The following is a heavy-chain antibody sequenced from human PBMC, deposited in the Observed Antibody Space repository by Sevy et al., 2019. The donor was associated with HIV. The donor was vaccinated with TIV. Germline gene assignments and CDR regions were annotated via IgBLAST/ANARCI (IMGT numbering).Heavy chain of an antibody. J-gene: IGHJ4*02. D-gene: IGHD6-13*01. CDR2: IKEDGSVK. CDR3: VRAIGAAGSY. Sequence: GGSLRLSCEASGFTFSSYWMSWVRQAPGKGLEWVANIKEDGSVKYYVESVKGRFTISRDNAENSVYLQMNSLRAEDAALYYCVRAIGAAGSYWGLGTLVTVS. V-gene: IGHV3-7*01. CDR1: GFTFSSYW.